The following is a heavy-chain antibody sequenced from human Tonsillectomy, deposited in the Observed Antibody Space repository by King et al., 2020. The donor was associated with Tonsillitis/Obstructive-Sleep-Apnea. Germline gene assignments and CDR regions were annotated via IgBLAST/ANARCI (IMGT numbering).Heavy chain of an antibody. D-gene: IGHD2-2*01. CDR1: GGSITSYY. CDR3: AREVDYGMDV. J-gene: IGHJ6*02. V-gene: IGHV4-59*12. Sequence: VQLQESGPGLVKPSETLSLTCTVSGGSITSYYWNWIXXPXGKXXXWXXXXXXXXXXXXXXXXXXRVTISVDTPXNXFSLNVSSVTAADTAVYYCAREVDYGMDVWGQGTTVTVSS. CDR2: XXXXXXX.